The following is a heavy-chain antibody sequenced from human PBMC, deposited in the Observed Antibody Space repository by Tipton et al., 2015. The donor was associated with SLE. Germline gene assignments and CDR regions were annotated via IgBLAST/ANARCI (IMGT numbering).Heavy chain of an antibody. V-gene: IGHV4-39*07. Sequence: TLSLTCSVSGASISTTSYLWGWIRQPPGKGLEWIGTIHYSETIHYSGSTYLNPSLKSRVSIAADTSKKQFSLRLSSVTTADTAVYFCAGELTGYSYWGQGTLVTVSS. CDR3: AGELTGYSY. CDR2: IHYSETIHYSGST. J-gene: IGHJ4*02. D-gene: IGHD3-9*01. CDR1: GASISTTSYL.